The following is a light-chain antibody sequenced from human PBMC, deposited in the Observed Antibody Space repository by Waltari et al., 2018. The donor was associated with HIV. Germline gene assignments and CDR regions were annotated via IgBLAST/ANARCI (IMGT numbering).Light chain of an antibody. V-gene: IGKV1-5*03. CDR1: QSISSW. CDR3: QHYSSSPYT. CDR2: KAS. Sequence: DILMLHSPSILSASVGDRGIITCRASQSISSWFAWYQHKPGTAPKHLIYKASVLEGGVPSRFSGSGSGTEFTLNITNLQPDDFATYYCQHYSSSPYTFGQGTNLEIK. J-gene: IGKJ2*01.